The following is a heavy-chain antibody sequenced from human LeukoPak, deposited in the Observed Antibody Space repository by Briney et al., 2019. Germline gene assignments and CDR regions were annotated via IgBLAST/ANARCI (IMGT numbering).Heavy chain of an antibody. CDR3: ARDGDRQSQQWLASPSVY. CDR2: INPSGGST. D-gene: IGHD6-19*01. J-gene: IGHJ4*02. V-gene: IGHV1-46*01. Sequence: GASVKVSCKASGYTFTSYYMHWVRQAPGQGLEWMGIINPSGGSTTLAQKFQGRVTVTRDTSTSTVYMELSSLRSEDTAVYYCARDGDRQSQQWLASPSVYWGQEALVTVSS. CDR1: GYTFTSYY.